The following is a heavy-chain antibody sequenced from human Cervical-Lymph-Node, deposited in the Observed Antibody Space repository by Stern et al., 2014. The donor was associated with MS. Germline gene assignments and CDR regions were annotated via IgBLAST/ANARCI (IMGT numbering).Heavy chain of an antibody. J-gene: IGHJ4*02. V-gene: IGHV3-23*04. CDR1: GFTFRSYA. D-gene: IGHD3-3*01. CDR2: ISDSGGST. Sequence: EDQLVESGGGLVQPGGSLRLSCAASGFTFRSYAMTWVRQAPGKALEWAAGISDSGGSTYYADSVQGRFTISRDNSRNTLHLQMNSLRAEDTAGYYCAFAGRNGYYWGQGTLVTVSS. CDR3: AFAGRNGYY.